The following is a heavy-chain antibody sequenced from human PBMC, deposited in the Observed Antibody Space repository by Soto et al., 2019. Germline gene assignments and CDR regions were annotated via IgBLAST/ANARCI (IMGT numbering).Heavy chain of an antibody. D-gene: IGHD1-1*01. Sequence: PGGSLRLSCAASGFTFSSYAMSWVLQAPVKGLEWVAAISGSGGSTYYADSVKGRFTISRDNSKNTLYLQMNSLRAEDTAVYYCARRPYFDYWGQGTLVTVSS. CDR3: ARRPYFDY. CDR2: ISGSGGST. J-gene: IGHJ4*02. CDR1: GFTFSSYA. V-gene: IGHV3-23*01.